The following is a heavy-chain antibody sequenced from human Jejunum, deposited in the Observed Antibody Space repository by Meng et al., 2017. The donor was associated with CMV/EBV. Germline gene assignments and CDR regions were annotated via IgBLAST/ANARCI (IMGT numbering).Heavy chain of an antibody. V-gene: IGHV3-23*01. D-gene: IGHD2-8*01. CDR2: ISGSGGTI. CDR1: TFRNYA. Sequence: TFRNYAMNWVRQAPGKGLEWVSTISGSGGTIYYADSVKGRFTISRDNSKNTLYLQMNSLRAEDTAVYYCAKDSPILMVYANYFDYWGQGTQVTVSS. J-gene: IGHJ4*02. CDR3: AKDSPILMVYANYFDY.